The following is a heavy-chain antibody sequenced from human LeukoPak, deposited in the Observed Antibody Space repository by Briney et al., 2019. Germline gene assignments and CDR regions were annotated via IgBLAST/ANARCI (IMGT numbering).Heavy chain of an antibody. J-gene: IGHJ4*01. CDR2: INSGGSGT. CDR1: GFNFASNW. D-gene: IGHD7-27*01. CDR3: ASSLGPLTEY. V-gene: IGHV3-74*01. Sequence: GGSLRLSCAASGFNFASNWMHWVRQTPGKGLMWVSRINSGGSGTSYAGSVEGRFTISRDNAKNTLYLQMNNLRAEDTAMYYCASSLGPLTEYWGQGTLITVSS.